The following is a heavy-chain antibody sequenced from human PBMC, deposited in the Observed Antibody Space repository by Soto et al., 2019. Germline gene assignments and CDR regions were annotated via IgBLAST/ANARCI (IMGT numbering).Heavy chain of an antibody. CDR1: GFTFSSYA. V-gene: IGHV3-23*01. Sequence: EVQLLESGGGLVQPGGSPRLSCAASGFTFSSYAMSWVRQAPGKGLEWVSAISGSGGSTYYADSVKGRFTISRDNSKNTLYLQMNSLRAEDTAVYYCAKHVQILYYYYYMDVWGKGTTVTVSS. D-gene: IGHD3-9*01. CDR2: ISGSGGST. J-gene: IGHJ6*03. CDR3: AKHVQILYYYYYMDV.